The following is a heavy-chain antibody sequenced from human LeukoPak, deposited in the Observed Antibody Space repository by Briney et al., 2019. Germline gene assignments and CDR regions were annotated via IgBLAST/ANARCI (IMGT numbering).Heavy chain of an antibody. Sequence: GGSLRLSCAASGFTFSSYEMTWVRQAPGKGLEWVSYISSSGSNIYYADSVKGRFTISRDNAKNSLYLQMNTLRVEDTAVYYCAREGRGRRWELIDYWGQGTLVTVSS. D-gene: IGHD1-26*01. CDR3: AREGRGRRWELIDY. CDR2: ISSSGSNI. J-gene: IGHJ4*02. V-gene: IGHV3-48*03. CDR1: GFTFSSYE.